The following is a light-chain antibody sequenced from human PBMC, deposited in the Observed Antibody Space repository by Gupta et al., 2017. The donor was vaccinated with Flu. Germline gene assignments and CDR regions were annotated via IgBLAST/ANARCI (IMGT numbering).Light chain of an antibody. CDR2: LGS. CDR1: QSRLHSNGYNY. V-gene: IGKV2-28*01. Sequence: VTPGEPASISCRSSQSRLHSNGYNYLDWYLQKPGQSPQLLIYLGSNRASGVPDRFSGSGSGTDFTLKISRVEAEDVGVYYCRQALQTPRTFGQGTQLEIK. J-gene: IGKJ5*01. CDR3: RQALQTPRT.